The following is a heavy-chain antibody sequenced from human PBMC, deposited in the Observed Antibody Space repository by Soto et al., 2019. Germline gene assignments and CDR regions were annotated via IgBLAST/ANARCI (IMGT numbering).Heavy chain of an antibody. V-gene: IGHV3-21*01. D-gene: IGHD3-16*01. J-gene: IGHJ5*02. CDR3: ARDYGKLNP. CDR2: ISSGSNYI. CDR1: GFTFSTYT. Sequence: EVQLVESGGGLVKPGGSLRLSCAASGFTFSTYTMNWVRQTPGKGLEWVSSISSGSNYIYYADSLKGRFTIARDNAKHSLYLQMNSLRAEDTAVYYCARDYGKLNPWGQGTLVTVSS.